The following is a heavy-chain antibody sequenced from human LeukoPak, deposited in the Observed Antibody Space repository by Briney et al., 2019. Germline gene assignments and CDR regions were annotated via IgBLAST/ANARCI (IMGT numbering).Heavy chain of an antibody. D-gene: IGHD6-19*01. CDR3: ATPQVSGWNFDY. V-gene: IGHV5-51*01. Sequence: GESLKISCKGSGYRFTSYWIAWVRQMPGKGLEWMGSIYPGDSDTRYSPSFQGQVTISTDKSITTAYLQWSSLKASDTAMYYCATPQVSGWNFDYWGQGTLVTVSS. J-gene: IGHJ4*02. CDR1: GYRFTSYW. CDR2: IYPGDSDT.